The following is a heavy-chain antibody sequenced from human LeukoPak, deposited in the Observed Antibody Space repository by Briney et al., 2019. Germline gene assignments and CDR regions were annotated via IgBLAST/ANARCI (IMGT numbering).Heavy chain of an antibody. Sequence: GESLKISCKGSGYTFTGYYMHWVRQAPGQGLEWMGWINPNSGGTNYAQKFQGRVTMTRDTSISTAYMELSRLRSDDTAVYYCARRTKAGLLLGRGNLAFDIWGQGTMVTVSS. D-gene: IGHD2-15*01. V-gene: IGHV1-2*02. CDR1: GYTFTGYY. CDR2: INPNSGGT. J-gene: IGHJ3*02. CDR3: ARRTKAGLLLGRGNLAFDI.